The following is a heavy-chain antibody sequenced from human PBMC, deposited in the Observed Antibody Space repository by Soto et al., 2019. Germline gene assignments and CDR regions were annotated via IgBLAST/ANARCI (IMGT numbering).Heavy chain of an antibody. V-gene: IGHV2-5*02. J-gene: IGHJ4*02. CDR1: GFSLSTSGVG. CDR3: AHLPGIAAAANTFDY. Sequence: QITLKESGPTLVKPTQTLTLTCTFSGFSLSTSGVGVGWIRQPPGKALAWLALIYWDDDKRYSPSLKSRLTITKDTSKNQVVLTMTNMDPVDTATYYCAHLPGIAAAANTFDYWGQGTLVTVSS. D-gene: IGHD6-13*01. CDR2: IYWDDDK.